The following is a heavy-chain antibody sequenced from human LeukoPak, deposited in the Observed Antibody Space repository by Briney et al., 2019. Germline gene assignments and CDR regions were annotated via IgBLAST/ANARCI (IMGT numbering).Heavy chain of an antibody. V-gene: IGHV3-21*01. D-gene: IGHD6-13*01. CDR1: GFTFSSYS. Sequence: GGSLRLSCAASGFTFSSYSMNWVRQAPGKGLEWVSSISSSSSYIYYADSVKGRFTISRDNAKNSLYLQMNSLRAEDTAVYYCARIAAAGLYYFDYWGQGTLVTVSS. J-gene: IGHJ4*02. CDR2: ISSSSSYI. CDR3: ARIAAAGLYYFDY.